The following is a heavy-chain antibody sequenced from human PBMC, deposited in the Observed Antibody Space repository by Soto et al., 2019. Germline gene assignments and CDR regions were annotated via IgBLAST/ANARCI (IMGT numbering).Heavy chain of an antibody. CDR3: ASVPLRYSSSHNFDS. D-gene: IGHD6-19*01. Sequence: SSETLSLTCSVSGASVSSGSFYWSWIRQPPGKGLEWIGFIYNNETFNYNPSLKSRVTLSVDTSKHQFSLKLNSVTAADTAVYYCASVPLRYSSSHNFDSWGQGALVTVSS. CDR2: IYNNETF. CDR1: GASVSSGSFY. V-gene: IGHV4-61*01. J-gene: IGHJ4*02.